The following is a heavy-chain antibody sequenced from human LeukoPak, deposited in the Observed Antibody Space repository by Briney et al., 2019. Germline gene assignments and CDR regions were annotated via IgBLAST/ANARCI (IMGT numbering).Heavy chain of an antibody. CDR1: GFTFSSYP. D-gene: IGHD2-21*01. J-gene: IGHJ4*02. CDR3: ARDEYSPDY. CDR2: ISSSGSTI. Sequence: PGRSLRLSCAASGFTFSSYPLHWVRQAPGKGLEWVSYISSSGSTIYYADSVKGRFTISRDNAKNSLYLQMNSLRAEDTAVYYCARDEYSPDYWGQGTLVTVSS. V-gene: IGHV3-48*04.